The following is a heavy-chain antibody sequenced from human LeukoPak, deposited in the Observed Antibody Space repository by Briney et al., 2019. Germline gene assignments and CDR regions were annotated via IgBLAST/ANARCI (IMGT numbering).Heavy chain of an antibody. CDR3: TSPAHDFDFWSGYYSV. D-gene: IGHD3-3*01. CDR2: IRSKANSDET. V-gene: IGHV3-73*01. CDR1: GFTLSSYW. J-gene: IGHJ4*01. Sequence: GGSLRLSCAASGFTLSSYWMTWVRQAAGKGLEWVGRIRSKANSDETAYAASVKGRFTISRDDSKDTAYLQMHSLKPEDTAVYHCTSPAHDFDFWSGYYSVWGRGAQVTVSS.